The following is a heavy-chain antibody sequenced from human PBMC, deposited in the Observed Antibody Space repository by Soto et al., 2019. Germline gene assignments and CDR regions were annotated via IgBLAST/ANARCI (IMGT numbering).Heavy chain of an antibody. CDR2: VNPDGTIT. D-gene: IGHD3-9*01. J-gene: IGHJ4*02. CDR3: SYDTFRDKDF. CDR1: GYTLSHYW. V-gene: IGHV3-74*01. Sequence: GGSLRLSCAASGYTLSHYWMHWVRQAPGKGLVWVSRVNPDGTITTYADSVKGRFTISRDNAKNTLYLQMNSLGVEDTAPYYCSYDTFRDKDFWGQGTPLTASS.